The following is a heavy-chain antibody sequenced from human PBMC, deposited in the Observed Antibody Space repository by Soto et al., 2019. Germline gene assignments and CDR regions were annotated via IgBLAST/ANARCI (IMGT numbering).Heavy chain of an antibody. V-gene: IGHV3-30-3*01. CDR1: GFTFSSYA. CDR3: ARDPPSGRTIFGVVIRPYYYYGMDV. D-gene: IGHD3-3*01. Sequence: QVQLVESGGGVIQPGRSLRLSCAASGFTFSSYAMHWVRQAPGKGLEWVAVISYDGSNKYYADSVKGRFTISRDNSKNSLYLQMNSMRAEDTAVYYCARDPPSGRTIFGVVIRPYYYYGMDVWGQGTTVTVSS. CDR2: ISYDGSNK. J-gene: IGHJ6*02.